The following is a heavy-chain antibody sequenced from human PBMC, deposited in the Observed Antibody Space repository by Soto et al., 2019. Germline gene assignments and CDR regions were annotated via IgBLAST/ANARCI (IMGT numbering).Heavy chain of an antibody. V-gene: IGHV3-33*01. CDR1: GFTVSNYG. Sequence: QVQLVESGAGVVQPGQSLRLSCAASGFTVSNYGMHWVRQAPGKGLEWVAVIWKDGNNKYYRDSVKGRFTISRDNSKNTLELQMSSLRGEDTAVYYGARGGAWTDEAFDIWGQGTMVTVSS. J-gene: IGHJ3*02. D-gene: IGHD5-12*01. CDR3: ARGGAWTDEAFDI. CDR2: IWKDGNNK.